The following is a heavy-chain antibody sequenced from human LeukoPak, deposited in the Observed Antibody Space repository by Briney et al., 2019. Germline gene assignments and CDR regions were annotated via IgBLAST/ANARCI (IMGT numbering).Heavy chain of an antibody. V-gene: IGHV3-48*04. Sequence: PGGSLRLSCAASGFTFSSYSMNWVRQAPGKGLEWVSYISSSSSTIYYADSVKGRFTISRDNAKNSLYLQMNSLRAEDTAVYYCARMGRFFPQPLDYWGQGTLVTVSS. CDR2: ISSSSSTI. J-gene: IGHJ4*02. CDR3: ARMGRFFPQPLDY. CDR1: GFTFSSYS. D-gene: IGHD1-14*01.